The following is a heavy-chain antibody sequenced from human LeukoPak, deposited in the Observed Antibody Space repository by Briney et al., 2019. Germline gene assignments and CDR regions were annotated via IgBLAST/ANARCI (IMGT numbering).Heavy chain of an antibody. CDR1: GYSFTSYW. Sequence: GESLKISCKGSGYSFTSYWIGWVRQMLGKGLEWMGIIYPGDSDTRYSPSFQGQVTISVDKSISTAYVQWSSLKASDTAIYYCARTSRVGTWPNWFDAWGRGTLVTVSS. V-gene: IGHV5-51*01. J-gene: IGHJ5*02. CDR3: ARTSRVGTWPNWFDA. D-gene: IGHD2-2*01. CDR2: IYPGDSDT.